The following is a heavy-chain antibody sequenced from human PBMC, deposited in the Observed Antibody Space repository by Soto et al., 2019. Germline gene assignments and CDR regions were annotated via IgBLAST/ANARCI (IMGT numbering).Heavy chain of an antibody. J-gene: IGHJ6*03. CDR2: IVVGSGNT. Sequence: SVKVSCKASGFTFTSSAMQWVRQARGQRLEWIGWIVVGSGNTNYAQKFQERVTITRDMSTSTAYMELSSLRSEDTAVYYCAVGFNRYCSGGSCYSDNYYYYMDVWGKGTTVTVSS. CDR3: AVGFNRYCSGGSCYSDNYYYYMDV. V-gene: IGHV1-58*02. D-gene: IGHD2-15*01. CDR1: GFTFTSSA.